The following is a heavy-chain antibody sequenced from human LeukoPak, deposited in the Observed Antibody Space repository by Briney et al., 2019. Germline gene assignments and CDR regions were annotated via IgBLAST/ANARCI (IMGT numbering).Heavy chain of an antibody. Sequence: ASVKVSCKASGYTLTGYYMHWVRQAPGQGLEWMGWINPNSGGTNYAQKFQGRVTMTRDTSISTAYMELSRLRSDDTAVYYCARDKLESSELNWFDPWAQGTLVTVSS. J-gene: IGHJ5*02. CDR3: ARDKLESSELNWFDP. CDR2: INPNSGGT. CDR1: GYTLTGYY. V-gene: IGHV1-2*02. D-gene: IGHD6-25*01.